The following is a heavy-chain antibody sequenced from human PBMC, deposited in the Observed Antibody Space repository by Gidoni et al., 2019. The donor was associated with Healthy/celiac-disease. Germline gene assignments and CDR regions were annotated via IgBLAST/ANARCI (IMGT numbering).Heavy chain of an antibody. CDR2: IYYSGST. J-gene: IGHJ6*02. V-gene: IGHV4-61*01. D-gene: IGHD2-2*01. CDR3: ARADIVVVPAAMPSYYYYGMDV. Sequence: QVQLQESGPGLVKPSETLSLTCTVSGGSVSSGRYYWSWIRQPPGKGLEWIGYIYYSGSTNYNPSLKSRVTISVDTSKNQFSLKLSSVTAADTAVYYCARADIVVVPAAMPSYYYYGMDVWGQGTTVTVSS. CDR1: GGSVSSGRYY.